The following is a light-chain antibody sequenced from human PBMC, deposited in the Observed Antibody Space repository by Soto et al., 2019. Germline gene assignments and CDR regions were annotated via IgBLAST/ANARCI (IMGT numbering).Light chain of an antibody. CDR3: QQYYKWPLT. V-gene: IGKV3-15*01. J-gene: IGKJ4*01. CDR2: DAS. Sequence: IGFTQSSGTLSLSPGERAPLSCRASQSVSSSHLAWYQQKPGQAPRLLIYDASTRATGIPASFSGSGSGTEFTLTISSLQSQDFAVYYCQQYYKWPLTFGGGTKVDIK. CDR1: QSVSSSH.